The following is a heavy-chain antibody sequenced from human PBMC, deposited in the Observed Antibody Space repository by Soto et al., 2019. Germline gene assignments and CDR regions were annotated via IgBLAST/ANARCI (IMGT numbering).Heavy chain of an antibody. Sequence: EVQLVESGGGLIQPGGSLRLSCAASGFTVSSNYMSWVRQAPGKGLEWVSVIYSGGSTYYADSVKGRFTISRDNSKNTLYRQRNSRRAGDTAVYYCARPIVGATWNYYYGMDVWGQGTTVTVSS. J-gene: IGHJ6*02. CDR2: IYSGGST. V-gene: IGHV3-53*01. CDR1: GFTVSSNY. D-gene: IGHD1-26*01. CDR3: ARPIVGATWNYYYGMDV.